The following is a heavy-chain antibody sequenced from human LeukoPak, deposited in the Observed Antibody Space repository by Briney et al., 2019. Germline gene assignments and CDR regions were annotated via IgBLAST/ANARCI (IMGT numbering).Heavy chain of an antibody. J-gene: IGHJ4*02. Sequence: GGSLRLSCAASGFTVSSNYMSWVRQVPGKGLEWVSVIYSGGSTYYADSVKGRFTISRDNSKNTLYLQMNGLRAEDTAVYYCARDRCSGGSCYLFDYWGQGTLVTVSS. D-gene: IGHD2-15*01. CDR3: ARDRCSGGSCYLFDY. CDR1: GFTVSSNY. CDR2: IYSGGST. V-gene: IGHV3-66*01.